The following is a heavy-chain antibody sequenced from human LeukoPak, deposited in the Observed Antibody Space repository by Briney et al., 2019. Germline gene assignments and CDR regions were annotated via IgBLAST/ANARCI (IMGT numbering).Heavy chain of an antibody. J-gene: IGHJ4*02. CDR3: ATRLGYCSGGSCYTDYFDY. CDR2: ISSSGSTI. D-gene: IGHD2-15*01. Sequence: PGGSLRLSCAASGFTFSSYEMNWVRQAPGKGLEWVSYISSSGSTIYYADSVKGRFTISRDNAKNSLYLQMNSLRAEDTAVYYCATRLGYCSGGSCYTDYFDYWGQGTLVTVSS. V-gene: IGHV3-48*03. CDR1: GFTFSSYE.